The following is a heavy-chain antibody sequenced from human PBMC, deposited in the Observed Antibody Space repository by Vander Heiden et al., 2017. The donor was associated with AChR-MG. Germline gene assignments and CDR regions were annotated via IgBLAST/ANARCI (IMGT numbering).Heavy chain of an antibody. Sequence: DVHLVEAGGGLLKPGGSLSLFWPASGFPFNDAWLYWDPQGPGEGLGWIGHIKSKSDGAVTVHAAPMKGRFAISRDDSKNRLCLQMDSLKTEDTGVYDCTTLSLWNYVLETWGQGSLVTVSS. D-gene: IGHD1-7*01. J-gene: IGHJ5*02. CDR1: GFPFNDAW. CDR2: IKSKSDGAVT. CDR3: TTLSLWNYVLET. V-gene: IGHV3-15*01.